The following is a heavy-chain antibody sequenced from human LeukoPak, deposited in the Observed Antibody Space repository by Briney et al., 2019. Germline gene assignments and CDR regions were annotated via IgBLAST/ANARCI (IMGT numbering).Heavy chain of an antibody. CDR3: TSGYSSGWYFIDY. V-gene: IGHV3-15*01. CDR1: GFIFSDAW. D-gene: IGHD6-19*01. CDR2: IKSNIDGGTT. J-gene: IGHJ4*02. Sequence: KAGGSLRLSCAASGFIFSDAWMSWVRQAPGKGLAWVGRIKSNIDGGTTDYAAPVKGRFTISRDDSKNTLYLQMNSLKTEDTAMYYCTSGYSSGWYFIDYWGQGTLVTVSS.